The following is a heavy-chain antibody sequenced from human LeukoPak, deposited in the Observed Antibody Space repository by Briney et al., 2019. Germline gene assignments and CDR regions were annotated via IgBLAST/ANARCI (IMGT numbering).Heavy chain of an antibody. CDR1: GFTFNTYS. V-gene: IGHV3-21*01. CDR3: ARDFYDGFALDY. J-gene: IGHJ4*02. D-gene: IGHD2/OR15-2a*01. Sequence: GGSLRLSCAASGFTFNTYSMNWVRQAPGKGLEWVSFIFSSSTYIYYTDSVKGRFTISRDNAKNSLYLQMNSLRAEDTAVYYCARDFYDGFALDYWGQGTLVTVSS. CDR2: IFSSSTYI.